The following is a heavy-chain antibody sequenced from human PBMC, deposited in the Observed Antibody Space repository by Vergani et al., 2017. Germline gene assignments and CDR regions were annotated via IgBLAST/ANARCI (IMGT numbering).Heavy chain of an antibody. CDR3: AARATYYDFWSGYQPLDY. V-gene: IGHV4-31*03. CDR1: GGSISSGGYY. CDR2: INHSGST. D-gene: IGHD3-3*01. J-gene: IGHJ4*02. Sequence: QVQLQESGPGLVKPSQTLSLTCTVSGGSISSGGYYWSWIRQPPGKGLEWIGEINHSGSTNYNPSLKSRVTISVDTSKNQFSLKLSSVTAADTAVYYCAARATYYDFWSGYQPLDYWGQGTLVTVSS.